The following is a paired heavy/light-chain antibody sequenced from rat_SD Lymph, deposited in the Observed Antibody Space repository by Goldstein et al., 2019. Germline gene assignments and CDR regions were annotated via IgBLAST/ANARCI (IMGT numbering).Light chain of an antibody. CDR3: QQSWNDRT. V-gene: IGKV3S11*01. CDR1: EGVNSY. J-gene: IGKJ1*01. CDR2: KAS. Sequence: DTVLTQSPALAVSPGERVSISCRASEGVNSYMHWYQQKPGQQPKLLIYKASNLASGVPARFSGSGSGTDFTLTIDPVEADDTATYFCQQSWNDRTFGGGTKLELK.
Heavy chain of an antibody. Sequence: QVQLKESGPGLVQPSETLSLTCTVSGFSLTSYSVSWVRQPSGKGPEWMGRMWYDGDTAYNSALKSRLSISRDTSKNQVFLKMNSLQTDDTGTYYCTRDEHVGVPAARNWFAYWGQGTLVTVSS. CDR3: TRDEHVGVPAARNWFAY. J-gene: IGHJ3*01. D-gene: IGHD4-4*01. V-gene: IGHV2-63*01. CDR2: MWYDGDT. CDR1: GFSLTSYS.